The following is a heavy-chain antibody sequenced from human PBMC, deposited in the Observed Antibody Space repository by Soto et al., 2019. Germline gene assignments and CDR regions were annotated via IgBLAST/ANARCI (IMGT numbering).Heavy chain of an antibody. J-gene: IGHJ6*03. Sequence: GGSLRLSCAASGFTFDDYAMHWVRQAPGKGLEWVSGISWNSGSIGYADSVKGRFTISRDNAKNSLYLQMNSLRAEDTALYYCAKDSGAVVPAASGYYYYYYMDVWGKGTTVTVSS. V-gene: IGHV3-9*01. CDR3: AKDSGAVVPAASGYYYYYYMDV. D-gene: IGHD2-2*01. CDR2: ISWNSGSI. CDR1: GFTFDDYA.